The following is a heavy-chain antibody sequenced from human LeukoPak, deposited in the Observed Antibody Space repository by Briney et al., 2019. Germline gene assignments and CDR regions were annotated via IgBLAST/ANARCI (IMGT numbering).Heavy chain of an antibody. CDR3: ARGRYYGSGSYLDN. CDR1: GFTFTSYS. D-gene: IGHD3-10*01. V-gene: IGHV3-23*01. J-gene: IGHJ4*02. CDR2: ISGGGGST. Sequence: GGSLRLSCAASGFTFTSYSMNWVRQAPGKGLEWVSTISGGGGSTYYADSVKGRFTISRDNSKNTLYLQMNSLRAEDTAVYYCARGRYYGSGSYLDNWGQGTLVTVSS.